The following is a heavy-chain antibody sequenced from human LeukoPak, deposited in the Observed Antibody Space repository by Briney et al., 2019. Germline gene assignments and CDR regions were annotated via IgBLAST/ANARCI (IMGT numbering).Heavy chain of an antibody. CDR1: GYTFTSYD. CDR2: MNPNSGNT. V-gene: IGHV1-8*03. D-gene: IGHD5-24*01. Sequence: ASVKVSCKASGYTFTSYDINWVRQATGQGLEWMGWMNPNSGNTGYAQKFQGRVTITRNTSISTAYMELSSLRSEDTAVYYCTRDLGEMATEFDYWGQGTLVTVSS. J-gene: IGHJ4*02. CDR3: TRDLGEMATEFDY.